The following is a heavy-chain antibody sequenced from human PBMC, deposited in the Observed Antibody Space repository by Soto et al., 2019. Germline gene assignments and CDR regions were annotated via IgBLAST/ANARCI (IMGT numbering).Heavy chain of an antibody. CDR2: INHSGST. CDR3: AREAAARSHPNFDY. V-gene: IGHV4-34*01. Sequence: PSETLSLTCAAYGGSFSGYYWSWIRQPPGKGLEWIGEINHSGSTNYNPSLKSRVTISVDTSKNQFSLKLSSVTAADTAVYYCAREAAARSHPNFDYWDQGTLVTVST. CDR1: GGSFSGYY. J-gene: IGHJ4*02. D-gene: IGHD6-13*01.